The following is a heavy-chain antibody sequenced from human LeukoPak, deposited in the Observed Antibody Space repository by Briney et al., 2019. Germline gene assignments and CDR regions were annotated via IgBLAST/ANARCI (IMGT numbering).Heavy chain of an antibody. CDR3: ARLPEHYGADV. CDR1: GGSSSGSS. J-gene: IGHJ6*02. Sequence: SETLSLTCAVYGGSSSGSSWGWSPHPPGKGLEWIGSIYYSGSTHYNPSLTSRVTISVDTSKNQFSLNLSSVTAADTAVYYCARLPEHYGADVWGQGTTVTVSS. V-gene: IGHV4-34*01. D-gene: IGHD1-14*01. CDR2: IYYSGST.